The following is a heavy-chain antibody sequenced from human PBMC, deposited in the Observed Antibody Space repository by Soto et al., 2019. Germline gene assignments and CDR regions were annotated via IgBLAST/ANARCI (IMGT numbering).Heavy chain of an antibody. V-gene: IGHV3-53*01. Sequence: PGGSLRLSCAASGFTFSSNDMSWVRQAPGKGLEWVSLIYSSGSTHYADSVKGRFTISRDNSKNTVHLQMNTLRAEDTAVYYCARRPLNSNGAYWGQGTLVTVSS. D-gene: IGHD3-22*01. CDR3: ARRPLNSNGAY. CDR1: GFTFSSND. J-gene: IGHJ4*02. CDR2: IYSSGST.